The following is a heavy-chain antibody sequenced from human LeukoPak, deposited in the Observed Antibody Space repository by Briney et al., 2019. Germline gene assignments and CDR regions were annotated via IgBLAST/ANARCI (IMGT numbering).Heavy chain of an antibody. Sequence: GGSLRLSCAASGFTFSSYGMHWVRQAPGKGLEWVAFIRYDGSNKYYADSVKGRFTISRDNSKNSLYLQMNSLRAEDTAVYYCARDPSLTMVRGVIIKNPIPIDYWGQGTLVTVSS. CDR3: ARDPSLTMVRGVIIKNPIPIDY. J-gene: IGHJ4*02. V-gene: IGHV3-30*02. CDR2: IRYDGSNK. D-gene: IGHD3-10*01. CDR1: GFTFSSYG.